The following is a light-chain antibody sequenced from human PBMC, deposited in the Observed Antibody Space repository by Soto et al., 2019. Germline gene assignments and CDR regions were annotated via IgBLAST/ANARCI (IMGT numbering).Light chain of an antibody. CDR2: DDS. V-gene: IGLV2-14*03. CDR1: GSDVRGNKY. J-gene: IGLJ1*01. CDR3: SAFTGTTYV. Sequence: QSVLTQPASMSGSPGQSITISCTGTGSDVRGNKYVSWYQNYPGKAPKLMNSDDSNRPSGVSDRFSGSKSGDTASLTISGLQAEDEADYYCSAFTGTTYVFGTGTKVTVL.